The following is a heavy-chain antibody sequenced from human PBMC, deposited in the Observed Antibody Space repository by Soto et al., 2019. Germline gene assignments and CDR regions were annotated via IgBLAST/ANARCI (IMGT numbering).Heavy chain of an antibody. CDR3: AYGVTNDAFDI. CDR1: GYTFTSYD. V-gene: IGHV1-8*01. J-gene: IGHJ3*02. CDR2: RNPNSGNT. D-gene: IGHD4-17*01. Sequence: ASVKVSCKASGYTFTSYDINWVRQATGQGLEWMGWRNPNSGNTGYAQKFQGRVTRTRNTSISTAYMELSSLRSEDTAVYYCAYGVTNDAFDIWGQGTMVTVSS.